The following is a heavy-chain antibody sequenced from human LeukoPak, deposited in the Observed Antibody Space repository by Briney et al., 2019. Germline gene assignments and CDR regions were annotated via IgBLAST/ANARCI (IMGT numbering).Heavy chain of an antibody. D-gene: IGHD2-2*01. J-gene: IGHJ2*01. CDR2: IRSKAYGGTT. CDR3: TSCPPGYCSSVWYFDL. CDR1: GFTFGDYA. V-gene: IGHV3-49*03. Sequence: GGSLRLSCTASGFTFGDYAMSWFRQAPGKGLEWVGLIRSKAYGGTTEYAASVKGRFTISRDDSKSIAYLQMNSLKTEDTAVYYCTSCPPGYCSSVWYFDLWGRGTLVTVSS.